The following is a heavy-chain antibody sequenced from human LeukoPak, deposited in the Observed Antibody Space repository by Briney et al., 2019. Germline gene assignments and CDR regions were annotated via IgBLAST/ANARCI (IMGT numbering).Heavy chain of an antibody. Sequence: SETLSLTCTVSGYSISSGYYWGWIRQPPGKGLEWIGSIYHSGSTYYNPSLKSRVTISVDTSKNQFSLKLSSVTAADTAVYYCARGPSKGTVTPRGWFDPWGQGTLVTVSS. J-gene: IGHJ5*02. CDR1: GYSISSGYY. CDR2: IYHSGST. CDR3: ARGPSKGTVTPRGWFDP. D-gene: IGHD4-17*01. V-gene: IGHV4-38-2*02.